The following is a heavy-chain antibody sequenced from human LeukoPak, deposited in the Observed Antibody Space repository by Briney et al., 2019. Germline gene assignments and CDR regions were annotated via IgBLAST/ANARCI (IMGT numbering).Heavy chain of an antibody. D-gene: IGHD3-10*01. CDR3: ARDRSYYTFDY. J-gene: IGHJ4*02. CDR2: MHHSGST. V-gene: IGHV4-38-2*02. Sequence: SETLSLTCAVSGYSISTDYHWGWIRQPPGKGLEWIGAMHHSGSTYYNPSLKSRVAISVDTSKNQVSLKLNSVTAADTAVYYCARDRSYYTFDYWGQGTLVVVSA. CDR1: GYSISTDYH.